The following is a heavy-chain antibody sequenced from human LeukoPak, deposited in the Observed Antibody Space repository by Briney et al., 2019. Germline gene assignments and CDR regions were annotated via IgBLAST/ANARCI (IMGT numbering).Heavy chain of an antibody. Sequence: GGSLRLSCAAYGFTFSSYAMHWVRQAPGKGLEWVAVISYDGSNKYYADSVKGRFTISRDNSKNTLYLQMNSLRAEDTAVYYCARSYSWLAPFDYWGQGTLVTVSS. J-gene: IGHJ4*02. D-gene: IGHD6-19*01. CDR1: GFTFSSYA. CDR2: ISYDGSNK. CDR3: ARSYSWLAPFDY. V-gene: IGHV3-30*04.